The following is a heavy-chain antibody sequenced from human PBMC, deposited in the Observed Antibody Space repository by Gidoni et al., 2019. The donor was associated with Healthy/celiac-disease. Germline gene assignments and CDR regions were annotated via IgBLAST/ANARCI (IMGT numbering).Heavy chain of an antibody. J-gene: IGHJ5*02. CDR3: ARVHDIFHVIDP. Sequence: EVQLVETGGGLIRPGGSLSRTGAASGSTVSSNYMSWVRQAPGKGLEWVAVIHSGGRTYSADSVTGRFTISRDKSKNTLYLQMISLRAEDTAVYYCARVHDIFHVIDPWGPGTLVTVSS. D-gene: IGHD3-9*01. CDR2: IHSGGRT. V-gene: IGHV3-53*02. CDR1: GSTVSSNY.